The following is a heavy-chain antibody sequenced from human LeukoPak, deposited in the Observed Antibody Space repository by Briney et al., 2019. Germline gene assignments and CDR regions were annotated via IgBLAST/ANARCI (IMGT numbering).Heavy chain of an antibody. Sequence: GGPLRLSCAASGFTFSSYEMNWVRQAPGKGLEWVSYISSSGSTIYYADSVKGRFTISRDNAKNSLYLQMNSLRAEDTAVYYCARRPGYGDYVWGQGTLVTVSS. CDR3: ARRPGYGDYV. D-gene: IGHD4-17*01. CDR2: ISSSGSTI. CDR1: GFTFSSYE. V-gene: IGHV3-48*03. J-gene: IGHJ4*02.